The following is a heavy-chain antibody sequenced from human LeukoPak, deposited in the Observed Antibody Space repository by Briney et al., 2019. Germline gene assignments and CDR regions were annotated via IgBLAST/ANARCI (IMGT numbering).Heavy chain of an antibody. J-gene: IGHJ4*02. CDR3: ARVRIHRAVDY. D-gene: IGHD2-21*01. Sequence: ASVKVSCKASGYTFTSYGISWVRQAPGQGLEWMGWISIYNGNTDYAQKLRGRVTMTTDTSTSTAYLELRGLRSDDTAVYYCARVRIHRAVDYWGQGTLVTVSS. CDR2: ISIYNGNT. CDR1: GYTFTSYG. V-gene: IGHV1-18*01.